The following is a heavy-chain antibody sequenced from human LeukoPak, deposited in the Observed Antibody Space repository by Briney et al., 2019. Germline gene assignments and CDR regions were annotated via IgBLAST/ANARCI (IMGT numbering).Heavy chain of an antibody. Sequence: GASVKVSCKASGGTFSSYATSWVRQAPGQGLEWMGGIIPIFGTANYAQKFQGRVTITADESTSTAYMELSSLRSEDTAVYYCARAPTYYDFRSGPQPHRYYYYYMDVWGKGTTVTVSS. CDR1: GGTFSSYA. D-gene: IGHD3-3*01. J-gene: IGHJ6*03. CDR2: IIPIFGTA. CDR3: ARAPTYYDFRSGPQPHRYYYYYMDV. V-gene: IGHV1-69*01.